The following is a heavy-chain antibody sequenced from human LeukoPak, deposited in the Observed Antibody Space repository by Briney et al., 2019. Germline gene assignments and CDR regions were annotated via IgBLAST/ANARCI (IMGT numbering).Heavy chain of an antibody. CDR2: IYPGDSDT. CDR1: GYSFTSYW. J-gene: IGHJ6*02. V-gene: IGHV5-51*01. Sequence: GESPKISCKGSGYSFTSYWIGWVRQMPGKGLEWMGIIYPGDSDTRYSPSFQGQVTISADKSIRTAYLQWSSRKASDTAMYYCARSRYSSSWPPGDSYYYYYGMDVWGQGTTVTVSS. CDR3: ARSRYSSSWPPGDSYYYYYGMDV. D-gene: IGHD6-13*01.